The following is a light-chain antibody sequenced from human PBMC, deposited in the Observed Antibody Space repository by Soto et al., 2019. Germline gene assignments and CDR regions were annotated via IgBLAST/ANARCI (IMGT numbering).Light chain of an antibody. Sequence: EIVLTQSPATLSSFPGDRVTLSCRASQYINTRLAWYQHRPGQAPRLLIYAASIRATGVPARFSGSGSGTEFTLTISSLQSEDFAVYYCQQYNNWPSITFGQGTRLEIK. CDR3: QQYNNWPSIT. J-gene: IGKJ5*01. CDR2: AAS. V-gene: IGKV3-15*01. CDR1: QYINTR.